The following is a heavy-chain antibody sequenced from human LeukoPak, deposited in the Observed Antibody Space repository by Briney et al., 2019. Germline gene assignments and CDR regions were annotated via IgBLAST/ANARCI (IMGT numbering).Heavy chain of an antibody. CDR2: INHSGST. D-gene: IGHD6-19*01. J-gene: IGHJ4*02. Sequence: SETLSLTCAVYGGSFSGYYWSWIRQPPGKGLEWIGEINHSGSTNYNPSLKSRVTISVDTSKNQFSLKLSSVTAADTAVYYCARGGSGWYRSLNYFDYWGRGTLVTVSS. CDR1: GGSFSGYY. V-gene: IGHV4-34*01. CDR3: ARGGSGWYRSLNYFDY.